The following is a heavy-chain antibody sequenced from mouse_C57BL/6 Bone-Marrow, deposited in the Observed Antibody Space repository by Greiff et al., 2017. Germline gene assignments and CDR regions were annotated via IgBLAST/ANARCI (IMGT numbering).Heavy chain of an antibody. CDR2: IYPRDGST. CDR3: ARSGPVVGYCFDY. D-gene: IGHD1-1*01. J-gene: IGHJ2*01. CDR1: GYTFTSYD. Sequence: VQLQQSGPELVKPGASVKLSCKASGYTFTSYDINWVKQRPGQGLEWIGWIYPRDGSTKYNEKFKGKATLTVDTSSSTAYMELHSLTSEDSAVYFCARSGPVVGYCFDYWGQGTTLTVSS. V-gene: IGHV1-85*01.